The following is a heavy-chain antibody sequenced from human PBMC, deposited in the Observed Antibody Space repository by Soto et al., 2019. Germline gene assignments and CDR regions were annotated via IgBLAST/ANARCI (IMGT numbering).Heavy chain of an antibody. Sequence: SVKVSCKASGGTFSSYAISWVRQAPGQGLEWMGGIIPIFGTANYAQKFQGRVTITADESTSTAYMELSSLRSEDTAVYYCAIAGSHYYDSSGYTSKYYYYGLDVWG. CDR2: IIPIFGTA. J-gene: IGHJ6*02. V-gene: IGHV1-69*13. CDR1: GGTFSSYA. CDR3: AIAGSHYYDSSGYTSKYYYYGLDV. D-gene: IGHD3-22*01.